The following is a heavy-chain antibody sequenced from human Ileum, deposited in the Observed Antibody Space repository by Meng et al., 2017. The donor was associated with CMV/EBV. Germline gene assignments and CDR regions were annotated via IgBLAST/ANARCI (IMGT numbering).Heavy chain of an antibody. D-gene: IGHD3-10*01. CDR1: GFSFSSHA. V-gene: IGHV3-30*04. CDR3: ARDRSRGGMEV. J-gene: IGHJ6*02. Sequence: GESLKISCAASGFSFSSHAMHWVRQAPGKGLEWVAVISYDGSTKYYKDSVKGRFTISRDNSKTTLYLQMNSLRVEDTAVYYCARDRSRGGMEVWGQGTRVTVSS. CDR2: ISYDGSTK.